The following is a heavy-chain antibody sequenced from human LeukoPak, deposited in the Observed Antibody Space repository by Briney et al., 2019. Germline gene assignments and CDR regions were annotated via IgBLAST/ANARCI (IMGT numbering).Heavy chain of an antibody. Sequence: GASVKVSCKASGYTFTSYGISWVRQAPGQGLEWMGWISAYNGNTNYAQKLQGRVTMTTDTSTSTAYMELRSLRSDDTAVYYCARVRITIFGVVITPLDYWGQGTLVTVSS. D-gene: IGHD3-3*01. CDR1: GYTFTSYG. V-gene: IGHV1-18*01. CDR3: ARVRITIFGVVITPLDY. J-gene: IGHJ4*02. CDR2: ISAYNGNT.